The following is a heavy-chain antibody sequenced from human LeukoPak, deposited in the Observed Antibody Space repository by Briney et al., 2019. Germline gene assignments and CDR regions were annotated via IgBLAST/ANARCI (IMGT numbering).Heavy chain of an antibody. Sequence: GGSLRLSCAASGLTFSSYSMNWVRQAPGKGLEWVSSISSSSSYIYYADSVKGRFTISRDNAKNSLYLQMNSLRAEDTAVYYCAGNYDFWSGRFDYWGQGTLVTVSS. J-gene: IGHJ4*02. CDR2: ISSSSSYI. D-gene: IGHD3-3*01. CDR1: GLTFSSYS. CDR3: AGNYDFWSGRFDY. V-gene: IGHV3-21*01.